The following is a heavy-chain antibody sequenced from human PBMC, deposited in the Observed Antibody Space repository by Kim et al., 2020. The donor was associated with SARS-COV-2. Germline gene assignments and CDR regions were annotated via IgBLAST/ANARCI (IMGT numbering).Heavy chain of an antibody. V-gene: IGHV3-23*01. CDR3: AKDIGHYYGSGSYYNVGFDY. CDR2: ISGSGGST. CDR1: GFTFSTYA. Sequence: GGSLRLSCAASGFTFSTYAMSSVRQAPGKGLEWVSDISGSGGSTYYADSVKGRFTISRDNSKNTLYLQMNSLRAEDTAVYYCAKDIGHYYGSGSYYNVGFDYWGQGTLVTVSS. D-gene: IGHD3-10*01. J-gene: IGHJ4*02.